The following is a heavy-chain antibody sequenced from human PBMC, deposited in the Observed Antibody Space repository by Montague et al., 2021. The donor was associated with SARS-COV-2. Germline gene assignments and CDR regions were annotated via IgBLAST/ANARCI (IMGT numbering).Heavy chain of an antibody. CDR1: GGSISSGSYY. V-gene: IGHV4-31*03. J-gene: IGHJ4*02. Sequence: TLSLTCTVSGGSISSGSYYWSWIRQHPGKGLEWIGCIYYSGSSYYNPSLKSRVTISVDTSKNQFSLRLSSVTAADTAVYYCARARTSLIVVVNEFDYWGQGTLVTVSS. D-gene: IGHD2-21*01. CDR3: ARARTSLIVVVNEFDY. CDR2: IYYSGSS.